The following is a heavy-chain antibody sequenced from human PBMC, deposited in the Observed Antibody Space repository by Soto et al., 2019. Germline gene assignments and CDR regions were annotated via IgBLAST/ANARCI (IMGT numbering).Heavy chain of an antibody. Sequence: GSLRLSCAASGGTFGSYGMHWVRQAPGKGLEWVAVIWYDGSNKYYADSVKGRFTISRDNSKNTLYLQMNSLRAEDTAVYYCARDQGSSSSYDYGMDVWGQGTTVTVSS. CDR1: GGTFGSYG. D-gene: IGHD6-6*01. CDR3: ARDQGSSSSYDYGMDV. V-gene: IGHV3-33*01. J-gene: IGHJ6*02. CDR2: IWYDGSNK.